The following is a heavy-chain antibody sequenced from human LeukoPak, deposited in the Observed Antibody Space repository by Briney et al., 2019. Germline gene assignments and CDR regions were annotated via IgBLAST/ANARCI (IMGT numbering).Heavy chain of an antibody. V-gene: IGHV3-21*01. Sequence: GGSLRLSCAASGFTFSSYSMNWVRQAPGKGLEWVSSISSSSSYIYYADSGKGRFTIPRDNAKNSLYLQMNSLRAEDTAVYYCARGAVGTIFGVVITAWGQGTLVTVSS. D-gene: IGHD3-3*01. J-gene: IGHJ5*02. CDR2: ISSSSSYI. CDR3: ARGAVGTIFGVVITA. CDR1: GFTFSSYS.